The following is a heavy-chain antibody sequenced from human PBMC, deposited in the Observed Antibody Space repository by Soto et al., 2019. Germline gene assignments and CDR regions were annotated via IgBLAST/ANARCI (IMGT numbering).Heavy chain of an antibody. CDR1: GFTFSSYG. J-gene: IGHJ3*02. CDR2: IWYDGSNK. Sequence: GGSLRLSCAASGFTFSSYGMHWVRQAPGKGLEWVAVIWYDGSNKYYADSVKGRFTISRDNSKNTLYLQMNSLRAEDTAVYYCARDYDYVWGSYRPRLGAFDIWGQGTMVTVSS. CDR3: ARDYDYVWGSYRPRLGAFDI. D-gene: IGHD3-16*02. V-gene: IGHV3-33*01.